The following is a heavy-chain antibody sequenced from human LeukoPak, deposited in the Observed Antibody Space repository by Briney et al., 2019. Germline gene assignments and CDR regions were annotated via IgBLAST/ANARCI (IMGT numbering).Heavy chain of an antibody. CDR2: INEDGGKT. J-gene: IGHJ3*02. CDR1: GFSFDNYP. V-gene: IGHV3-43*02. Sequence: GGSLRLSCAASGFSFDNYPMHWVRQAPGKGLEWVSLINEDGGKTFYADSVRGRFTISRDNSKNSLYLQMNSLRTEDTALYYCAKEIDTLGTNAFDIWGQGTIVTVSS. D-gene: IGHD2-15*01. CDR3: AKEIDTLGTNAFDI.